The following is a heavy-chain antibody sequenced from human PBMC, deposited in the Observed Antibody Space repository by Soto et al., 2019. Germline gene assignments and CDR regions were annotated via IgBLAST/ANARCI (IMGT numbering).Heavy chain of an antibody. CDR1: GFIFSGSA. CDR2: ILSKAGNYAT. Sequence: EVQLVESGGGLVQPGGSLKLSCAASGFIFSGSAVHWVRQASGKGLEWVGRILSKAGNYATAYPASMKGRFTISSDDSVNRAYLQMTSLKTENTAVYYCIRGGSPYYYDYWGQGSLVGVSS. CDR3: IRGGSPYYYDY. J-gene: IGHJ4*02. V-gene: IGHV3-73*01.